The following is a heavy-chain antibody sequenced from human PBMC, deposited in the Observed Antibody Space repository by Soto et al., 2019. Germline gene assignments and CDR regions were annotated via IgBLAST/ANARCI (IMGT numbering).Heavy chain of an antibody. D-gene: IGHD1-26*01. V-gene: IGHV1-2*02. CDR2: IGPETGAT. J-gene: IGHJ4*02. CDR3: GRGRSGQIVVFY. CDR1: GYTFTGHY. Sequence: ASVKVSCKATGYTFTGHYIHWVRQAPEQGPEWMGEIGPETGATRYAQKFQGRVTMTRDMSITTVYMELNNLSPDDTAVYYCGRGRSGQIVVFYWGQGTPVTVSS.